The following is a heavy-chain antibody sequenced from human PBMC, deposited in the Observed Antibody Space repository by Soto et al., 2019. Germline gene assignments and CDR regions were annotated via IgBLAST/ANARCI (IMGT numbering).Heavy chain of an antibody. CDR1: GFTFSSYG. J-gene: IGHJ6*02. CDR3: AKGKSRPYYYYGMDV. V-gene: IGHV3-30*18. Sequence: GSLRLSCAASGFTFSSYGMHWVRQAPGKGLEWVAVISYDGSNKYYADSVKGRFTISRDNSKNTLYLQMNSLRAEDTAVYYCAKGKSRPYYYYGMDVWGQGTTVTVSS. CDR2: ISYDGSNK.